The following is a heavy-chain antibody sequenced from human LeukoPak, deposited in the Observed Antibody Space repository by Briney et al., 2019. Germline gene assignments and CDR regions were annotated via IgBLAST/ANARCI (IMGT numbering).Heavy chain of an antibody. CDR2: INHSGST. J-gene: IGHJ6*03. CDR3: AGLYCGGDCYLQENYYYYMDV. Sequence: SETLSLTCAVYGGSSSGYYWSCIRQPPGKGLEWIGEINHSGSTNYNPSLKSRVTISVDTSKNQFSLNLSSVTAADTAVYYCAGLYCGGDCYLQENYYYYMDVWGKGTTVTISS. V-gene: IGHV4-34*01. D-gene: IGHD2-21*02. CDR1: GGSSSGYY.